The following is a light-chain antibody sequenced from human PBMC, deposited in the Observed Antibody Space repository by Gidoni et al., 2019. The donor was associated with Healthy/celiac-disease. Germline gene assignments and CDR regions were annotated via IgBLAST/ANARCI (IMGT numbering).Light chain of an antibody. CDR3: QQSYSTPLT. Sequence: MTQSPSSLSASVGDRVTITCRASQSISSYLIWYQQKPGKAPKLLIYAASSLQSGVPTRFSGSGSGTDFTLTISSLQPEDFATYYCQQSYSTPLTFGGGTKVEIK. CDR1: QSISSY. V-gene: IGKV1-39*01. CDR2: AAS. J-gene: IGKJ4*01.